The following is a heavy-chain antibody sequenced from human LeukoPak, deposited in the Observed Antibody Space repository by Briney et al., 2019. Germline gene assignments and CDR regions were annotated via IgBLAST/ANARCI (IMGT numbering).Heavy chain of an antibody. CDR2: VGGSGDAT. Sequence: GGSLRLSCAASGFVVDTHSMNWVRQAPGKGLEWVSGVGGSGDATYYGDSVKGRFSISRDNSKNMVYLQKNSLRAEDTAVYYCAKGSIVEIDYWGQGTLVTVSS. CDR1: GFVVDTHS. J-gene: IGHJ4*02. V-gene: IGHV3-23*01. D-gene: IGHD3-22*01. CDR3: AKGSIVEIDY.